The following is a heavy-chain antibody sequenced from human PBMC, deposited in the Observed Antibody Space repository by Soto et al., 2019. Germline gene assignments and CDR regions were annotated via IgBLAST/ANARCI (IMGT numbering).Heavy chain of an antibody. CDR2: INPNSGGT. J-gene: IGHJ5*02. Sequence: ASVKVSCKASGYTFTVYYMHWVRQAPGQGLEWMGWINPNSGGTNYAQKFQGWVTMTRDTSIRTAYMDLSRLRSDDTAVYYCARDSYDFWSGYPAYTWFDPWGQGTLVTVSS. D-gene: IGHD3-3*01. CDR3: ARDSYDFWSGYPAYTWFDP. CDR1: GYTFTVYY. V-gene: IGHV1-2*04.